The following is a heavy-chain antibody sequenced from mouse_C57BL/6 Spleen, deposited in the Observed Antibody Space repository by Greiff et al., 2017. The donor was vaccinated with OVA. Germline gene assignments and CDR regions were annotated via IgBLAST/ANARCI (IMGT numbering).Heavy chain of an antibody. CDR2: IHPNSGST. D-gene: IGHD2-1*01. CDR1: GYTFTSYW. J-gene: IGHJ4*01. V-gene: IGHV1-64*01. CDR3: ARVGNYSFYAMDY. Sequence: QVQLQQPGAELVKPGASVKLSCKASGYTFTSYWMHWVKQRPGQGLEWIGMIHPNSGSTNYNEKFKSKATLTVDKSSSTAYMQLSSLTSEDSAVYYCARVGNYSFYAMDYWGQGTSVTVSS.